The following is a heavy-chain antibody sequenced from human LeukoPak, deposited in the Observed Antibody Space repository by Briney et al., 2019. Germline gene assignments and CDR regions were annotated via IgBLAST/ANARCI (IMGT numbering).Heavy chain of an antibody. CDR2: INPNSGGT. CDR1: GYTFTGYY. J-gene: IGHJ4*02. Sequence: GASVKVSCKASGYTFTGYYMHWVRQAPGQGLEWMGWINPNSGGTNYAQKFQGWVTMTRDTSISTAYMELSRLRSDDTAVYYCARDRESDSGYYYFDYWGQGTLVTVSS. CDR3: ARDRESDSGYYYFDY. V-gene: IGHV1-2*04. D-gene: IGHD3-22*01.